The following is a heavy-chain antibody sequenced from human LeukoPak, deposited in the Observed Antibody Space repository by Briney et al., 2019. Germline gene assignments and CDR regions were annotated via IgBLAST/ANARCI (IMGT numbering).Heavy chain of an antibody. CDR1: GFTFSSYW. CDR2: IKQDGSEK. Sequence: PGGSLRLSCAASGFTFSSYWMSWVRQAPGKGLEWVANIKQDGSEKYYVDSVKGRFTISRDNAKNTLYLQMNSLRTEDTAMYYCASRGVVVTATDFDYWGQGTLVTVSS. V-gene: IGHV3-7*01. CDR3: ASRGVVVTATDFDY. J-gene: IGHJ4*02. D-gene: IGHD2-21*02.